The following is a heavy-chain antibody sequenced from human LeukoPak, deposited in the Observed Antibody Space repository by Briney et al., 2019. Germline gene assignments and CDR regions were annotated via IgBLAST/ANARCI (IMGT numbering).Heavy chain of an antibody. CDR2: ISGSGRST. Sequence: GGSLRLSCAASGFTYSNYAMNWVRQAPGKGLEWVSVISGSGRSTYYADSVKGRFTISREKSKNTLYLQMNSLRAEDTAIYYCAKSIVNSGTYIPFDYWGQGTLVTVSS. V-gene: IGHV3-23*01. CDR1: GFTYSNYA. CDR3: AKSIVNSGTYIPFDY. J-gene: IGHJ4*02. D-gene: IGHD1-26*01.